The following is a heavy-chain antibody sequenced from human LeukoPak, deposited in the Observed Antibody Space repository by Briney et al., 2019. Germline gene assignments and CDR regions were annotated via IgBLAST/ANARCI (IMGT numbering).Heavy chain of an antibody. D-gene: IGHD1-26*01. J-gene: IGHJ4*02. V-gene: IGHV4-59*01. CDR3: ARGSGSYYHIDY. Sequence: SETLSLTCTVSGGSISSYYWSWIRQPPGKGLEWIGYIYYSGSTNYNPSLKSRVTISVDTSKNQFSLKLSSVTAADTAVYYSARGSGSYYHIDYWGQGTLVAVSS. CDR2: IYYSGST. CDR1: GGSISSYY.